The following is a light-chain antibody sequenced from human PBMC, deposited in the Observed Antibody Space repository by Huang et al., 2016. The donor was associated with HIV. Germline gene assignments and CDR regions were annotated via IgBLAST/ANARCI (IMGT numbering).Light chain of an antibody. CDR3: QQYGSSPRT. V-gene: IGKV3-20*01. CDR1: QRVNSSY. Sequence: IVLTQSPGTLSLSTGERANLSCRASQRVNSSYLAGYQQKPGQAPRLRIYGASSRATGIPDRFSGSGSGTDFTLTISRLQPEDFAVYYCQQYGSSPRTFGGGTQVEIK. CDR2: GAS. J-gene: IGKJ4*01.